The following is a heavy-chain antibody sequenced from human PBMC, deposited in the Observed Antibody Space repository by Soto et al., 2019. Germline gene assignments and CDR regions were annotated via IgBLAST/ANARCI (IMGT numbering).Heavy chain of an antibody. CDR2: ISATGGST. D-gene: IGHD2-21*02. CDR1: GFTFSSYT. Sequence: GGSLRLCCAASGFTFSSYTMSWVRQAPGKGLEWVSGISATGGSTYYADSVKGRFTFSRDNSKNTLYLQMNSLRAEDTAVYYCAKGFIRDCGGDCTVDTWGQGALVTVS. J-gene: IGHJ5*02. V-gene: IGHV3-23*01. CDR3: AKGFIRDCGGDCTVDT.